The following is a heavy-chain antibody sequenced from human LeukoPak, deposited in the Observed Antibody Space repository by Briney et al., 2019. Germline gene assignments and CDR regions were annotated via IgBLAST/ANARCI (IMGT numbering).Heavy chain of an antibody. D-gene: IGHD5-24*01. Sequence: ASVKVSCTASGYTFTSYGISWVRQAPGQRLEWMGWINAGNGNTRYSQRFQGRVTVTRDTSASTAYMELSSLTSEDTAVYYCARGRWSATTASYYLDFWGQGTLVTVSS. CDR1: GYTFTSYG. J-gene: IGHJ4*02. CDR2: INAGNGNT. CDR3: ARGRWSATTASYYLDF. V-gene: IGHV1-3*01.